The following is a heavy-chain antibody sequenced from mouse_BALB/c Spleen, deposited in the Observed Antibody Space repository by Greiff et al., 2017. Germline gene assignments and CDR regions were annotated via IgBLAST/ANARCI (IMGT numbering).Heavy chain of an antibody. V-gene: IGHV1-4*01. CDR3: ARSGYGNYDYYAMDY. Sequence: VQLQQSGAELARPGASVKMSCKASGYTFTSYTMHWVKQRPGQGLEWIGYINPSSGYTNYNQKFKDKATLTADKSSSTAYMQLSSLTSEDSAVYYCARSGYGNYDYYAMDYWGQGTSVTVSS. D-gene: IGHD2-1*01. CDR2: INPSSGYT. J-gene: IGHJ4*01. CDR1: GYTFTSYT.